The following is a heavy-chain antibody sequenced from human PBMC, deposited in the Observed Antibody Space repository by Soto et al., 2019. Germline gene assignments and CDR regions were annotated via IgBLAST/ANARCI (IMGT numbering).Heavy chain of an antibody. CDR1: GFSLSTSGVG. CDR3: AHRYYSDILTGYPDYFDY. J-gene: IGHJ4*02. CDR2: IYWDDDK. D-gene: IGHD3-9*01. Sequence: QITLKESGPTLVKPTQTLTLTCTFSGFSLSTSGVGVGWIRQPPGKALEWLALIYWDDDKRYSPSLKSRLTITKDTSKNQVVLTMTNMDPVDTATYYCAHRYYSDILTGYPDYFDYWGQGTLVTVSS. V-gene: IGHV2-5*02.